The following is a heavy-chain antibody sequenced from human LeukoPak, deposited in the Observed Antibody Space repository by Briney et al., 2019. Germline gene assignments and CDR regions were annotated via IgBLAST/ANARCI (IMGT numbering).Heavy chain of an antibody. J-gene: IGHJ4*02. CDR1: GXIFTNNW. V-gene: IGHV5-51*01. CDR2: IYPGDSDT. CDR3: ARQTRDGSGSRGYSFDF. Sequence: GESLKISFKGSGXIFTNNWIGWVRQMPGKGLEWMGIIYPGDSDTRYSPSFEGQVTISADKSISTAYLQWSSLKASDTAMYYCARQTRDGSGSRGYSFDFWGLGTLVTVSS. D-gene: IGHD3-10*01.